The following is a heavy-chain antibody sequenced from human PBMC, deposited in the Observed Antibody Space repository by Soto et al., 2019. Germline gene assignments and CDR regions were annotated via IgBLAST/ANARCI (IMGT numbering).Heavy chain of an antibody. D-gene: IGHD3-10*01. CDR2: IYYGGST. CDR1: GGSISSSSYY. J-gene: IGHJ3*02. Sequence: QLQLQESGPGLVKPSETLSLTCTVSGGSISSSSYYWGWIRQPPGKGLEWIGSIYYGGSTYYNPSPRSRGPISVHPSEYRCPLRLSSVPVADTAVYYCARCIAVVRGVIGAFDIWGQGTMVTVSS. V-gene: IGHV4-39*01. CDR3: ARCIAVVRGVIGAFDI.